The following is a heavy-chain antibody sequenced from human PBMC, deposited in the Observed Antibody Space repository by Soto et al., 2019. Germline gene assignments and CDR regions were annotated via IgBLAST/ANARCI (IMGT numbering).Heavy chain of an antibody. CDR1: GGSISSGGDY. CDR2: IYHSGSS. Sequence: QVQLQESGPGLVKPSQTLSLTCTVSGGSISSGGDYWSWIRQHPGKGLEWIGNIYHSGSSNYNPSLKSRVTISVDTYKTRFSLKLSSVTAADTAVYYCARSQGNEQLIYYCGMDVWGQGTTVTVSS. D-gene: IGHD6-13*01. J-gene: IGHJ6*02. V-gene: IGHV4-31*03. CDR3: ARSQGNEQLIYYCGMDV.